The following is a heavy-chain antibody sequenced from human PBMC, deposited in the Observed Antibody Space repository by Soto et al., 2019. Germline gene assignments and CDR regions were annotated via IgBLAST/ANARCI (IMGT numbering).Heavy chain of an antibody. V-gene: IGHV4-31*03. Sequence: QVQLQESGPGLVKPSQTLSLTCTVSGGSLSSGAYYWSWIRQHPGKGLEWIGYIYYSGSTYYNPSLKSRVTISVDTSKNQFSLKLSSVTAADTAVYYWARTPYYYGSGSYYPDYYYYGMDVWGQGTTVTVSS. CDR2: IYYSGST. D-gene: IGHD3-10*01. J-gene: IGHJ6*02. CDR1: GGSLSSGAYY. CDR3: ARTPYYYGSGSYYPDYYYYGMDV.